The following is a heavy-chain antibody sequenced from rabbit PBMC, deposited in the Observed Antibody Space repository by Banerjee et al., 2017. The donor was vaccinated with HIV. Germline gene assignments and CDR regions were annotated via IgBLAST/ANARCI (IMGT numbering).Heavy chain of an antibody. Sequence: QEQLEESGGDLVKPEGSPTLTCTASGFSFSSTYWICWVRQAPGKGPEWIACIVAGSGRTYYASWAKGRFTISKTSSTTVTLQMTSLTAADTATYFCVRWGWLWGPGTLVTVS. CDR2: IVAGSGRT. J-gene: IGHJ4*01. V-gene: IGHV1S45*01. D-gene: IGHD4-2*01. CDR3: VRWGWL. CDR1: GFSFSSTYW.